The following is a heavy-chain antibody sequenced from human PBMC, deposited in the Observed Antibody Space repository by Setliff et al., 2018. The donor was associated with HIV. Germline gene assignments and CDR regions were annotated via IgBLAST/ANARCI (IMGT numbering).Heavy chain of an antibody. CDR2: ISSSGSSI. D-gene: IGHD3-22*01. J-gene: IGHJ5*02. CDR3: ARDWGEHYDSSGFSS. Sequence: PGGSLRLSCAASGFTFSNYWIIWVRQAQGKGLEWISYISSSGSSIYLANSVKGRFIISRDHAKNALYLQMNSLRAEDTAVYYCARDWGEHYDSSGFSSWGQGTLVTVSS. CDR1: GFTFSNYW. V-gene: IGHV3-48*04.